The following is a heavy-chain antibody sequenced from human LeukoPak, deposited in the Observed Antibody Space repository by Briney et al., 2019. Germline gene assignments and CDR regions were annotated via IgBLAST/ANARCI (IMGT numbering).Heavy chain of an antibody. CDR2: VFDSGRT. V-gene: IGHV4-59*11. CDR3: TTIKRGDIFGYFDF. Sequence: SETLSLTCTVSGGSMTTHHWNWIRQTPGKGLEWIGYVFDSGRTKVNPSLTSRVTLSTDTSKIQLSLRLSSVTAADTAVYYCTTIKRGDIFGYFDFWGQGILVTVSS. CDR1: GGSMTTHH. J-gene: IGHJ4*02. D-gene: IGHD5-18*01.